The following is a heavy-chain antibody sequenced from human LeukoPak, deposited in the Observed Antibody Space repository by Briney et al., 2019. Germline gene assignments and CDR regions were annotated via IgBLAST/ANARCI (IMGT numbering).Heavy chain of an antibody. D-gene: IGHD2-2*01. CDR1: GFTFSNYE. J-gene: IGHJ3*02. V-gene: IGHV3-48*03. Sequence: PGRSLRLSWAASGFTFSNYEMNWVRQAPGKGLEWVSYISGSGSTIYYADSVKGRFTISRDNAKNSPYLQMNSLRVEDTAVYYRARDRVYCSSTSCYGHAFDTCGQGTMGTVSS. CDR3: ARDRVYCSSTSCYGHAFDT. CDR2: ISGSGSTI.